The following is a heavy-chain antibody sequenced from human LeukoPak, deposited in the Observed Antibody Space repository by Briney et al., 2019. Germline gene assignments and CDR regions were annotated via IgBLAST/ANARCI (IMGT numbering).Heavy chain of an antibody. J-gene: IGHJ4*02. CDR3: ARDLAMYSPDLDY. Sequence: ASVKVSCKASGYTFTDYYLHWVRQAPGHGLEWMGWINPMTGVTKYAQNFQGRVTMTRDTSISTAYMEVSRLRSDDTAVFYCARDLAMYSPDLDYWGQGTLVTVSS. CDR1: GYTFTDYY. V-gene: IGHV1-2*02. D-gene: IGHD1-26*01. CDR2: INPMTGVT.